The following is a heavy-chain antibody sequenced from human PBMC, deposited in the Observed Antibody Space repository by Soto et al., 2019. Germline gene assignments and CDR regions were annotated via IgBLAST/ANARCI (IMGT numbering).Heavy chain of an antibody. CDR2: IYWNDDK. CDR1: GFSLSTSGVG. V-gene: IGHV2-5*01. D-gene: IGHD3-10*01. J-gene: IGHJ4*02. Sequence: SGPTLVNPTQTLTLTCTFSGFSLSTSGVGVGWIRQPPGKALEWLALIYWNDDKRYTPSRESRLTITKDISKNQAVLTMTNMDPVDTATYYCAHIKEEVTMVRGVHFDYWGQGTLVTVSS. CDR3: AHIKEEVTMVRGVHFDY.